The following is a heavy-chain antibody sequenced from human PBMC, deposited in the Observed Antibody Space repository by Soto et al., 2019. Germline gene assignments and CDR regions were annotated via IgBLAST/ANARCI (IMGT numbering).Heavy chain of an antibody. D-gene: IGHD3-16*01. Sequence: QLQLQESGPGLVKPSETLSLTCTVSGGSISSSSYYWGWIRHPPGKGLEWIGSIYYSGSTYYNPSLKSRVNISVDTSKNQFSLKLSSVTAADTAVYYCARHYGGVDYWGQGTLVSVSS. CDR2: IYYSGST. CDR3: ARHYGGVDY. J-gene: IGHJ4*02. CDR1: GGSISSSSYY. V-gene: IGHV4-39*01.